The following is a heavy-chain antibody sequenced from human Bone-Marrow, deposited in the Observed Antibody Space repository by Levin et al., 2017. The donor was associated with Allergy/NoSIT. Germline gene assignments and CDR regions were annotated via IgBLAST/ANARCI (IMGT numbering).Heavy chain of an antibody. D-gene: IGHD2-8*01. CDR2: IHADSGDT. J-gene: IGHJ4*02. V-gene: IGHV1-2*02. CDR3: ARSQDRLTLNDFDN. Sequence: ASVKVSCKASGYTFTDYFIHWVRQAPGQGLEWMGWIHADSGDTKYAQKFQGRVTMTRDRPTSTAYMVLSRLRSDDTAVFYCARSQDRLTLNDFDNWGQGTLVTVSS. CDR1: GYTFTDYF.